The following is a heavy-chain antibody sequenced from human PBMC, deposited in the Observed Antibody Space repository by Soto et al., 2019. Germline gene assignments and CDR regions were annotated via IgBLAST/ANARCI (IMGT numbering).Heavy chain of an antibody. J-gene: IGHJ4*02. D-gene: IGHD3-22*01. Sequence: QVTLAQSGAEVKKPGSSVKVSCKVSGGSFSSFSINWVRQAPGQRFEWMGGIIPILGTANFTQKFQDRVTFTADEYTATAYMTLSSLTSEDTAFYYCTSFDSNGYYPQNHYWGPGTQVTVSS. CDR2: IIPILGTA. V-gene: IGHV1-69*01. CDR3: TSFDSNGYYPQNHY. CDR1: GGSFSSFS.